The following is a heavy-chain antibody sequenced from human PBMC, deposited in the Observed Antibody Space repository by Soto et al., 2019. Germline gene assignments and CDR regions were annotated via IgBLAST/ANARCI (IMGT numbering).Heavy chain of an antibody. D-gene: IGHD2-2*01. CDR3: ARGGWPVVVPAAKSPPHNWFDP. CDR2: ISAYNGNT. V-gene: IGHV1-18*04. Sequence: ASVEVSCKXSGYTFTSYGISWVRQAPGQGLEWMGWISAYNGNTNYAQKLQGRVTMTTDTSTSTAYMELRSLRSDDTAVYYCARGGWPVVVPAAKSPPHNWFDPWGQGTLVTVSS. J-gene: IGHJ5*02. CDR1: GYTFTSYG.